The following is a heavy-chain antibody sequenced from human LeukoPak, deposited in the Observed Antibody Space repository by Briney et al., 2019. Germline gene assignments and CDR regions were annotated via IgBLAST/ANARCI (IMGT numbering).Heavy chain of an antibody. CDR1: GYSFTSYW. Sequence: GESLKISCKGSGYSFTSYWIGWVRQMPGKGLEWMGIIYPGDSDTRYSPSFQGKVTISADKSISTAYLQWSSLKASDTAMYYCARHYKTRGLWWWPKPFDYWGQGTLVTVSS. CDR2: IYPGDSDT. J-gene: IGHJ4*02. D-gene: IGHD2-21*01. CDR3: ARHYKTRGLWWWPKPFDY. V-gene: IGHV5-51*01.